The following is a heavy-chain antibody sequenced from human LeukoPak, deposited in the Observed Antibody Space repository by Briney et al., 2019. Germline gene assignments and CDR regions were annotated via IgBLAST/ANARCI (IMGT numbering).Heavy chain of an antibody. Sequence: ASVKVSCKASGYTFTSYAMNWVRQAPGQGLEWMGWISAYNGNTNYAQKLQGRVTMTTDTSTSTAYMELRSLRSDDTAVYYCARAYYGSGSTPWGQGALVTVSS. D-gene: IGHD3-10*01. CDR3: ARAYYGSGSTP. V-gene: IGHV1-18*01. CDR1: GYTFTSYA. CDR2: ISAYNGNT. J-gene: IGHJ4*02.